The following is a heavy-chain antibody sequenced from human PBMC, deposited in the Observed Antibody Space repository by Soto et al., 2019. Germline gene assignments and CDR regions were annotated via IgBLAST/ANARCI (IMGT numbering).Heavy chain of an antibody. Sequence: SETLSLTCAVYGGSFSGYYWSWIRQPPGKGLEWIGEINHSGSTNYNPSLKSRVTISVDTSKNQFSLKLSSVTAADTAVYYCARGGTYCSTTSCYYSYYYYMDVWGKGTTVTVSS. V-gene: IGHV4-34*01. CDR1: GGSFSGYY. J-gene: IGHJ6*03. D-gene: IGHD2-2*01. CDR3: ARGGTYCSTTSCYYSYYYYMDV. CDR2: INHSGST.